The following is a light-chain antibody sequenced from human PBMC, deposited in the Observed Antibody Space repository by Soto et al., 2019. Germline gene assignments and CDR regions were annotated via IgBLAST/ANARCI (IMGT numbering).Light chain of an antibody. Sequence: QSVLTQPPSVPGALGQTVTMSCTGSGSNIGAGYGVQWYQQLPGTAPRLLIYGSDDRPSGVPDRFSASVSGNSASLAITGLQTEDEAVYYCQSYDSNLSEVFGPGTKVTVL. CDR2: GSD. J-gene: IGLJ1*01. CDR3: QSYDSNLSEV. CDR1: GSNIGAGYG. V-gene: IGLV1-40*01.